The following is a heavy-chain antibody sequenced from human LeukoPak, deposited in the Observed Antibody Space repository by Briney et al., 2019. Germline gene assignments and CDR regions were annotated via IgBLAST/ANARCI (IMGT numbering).Heavy chain of an antibody. J-gene: IGHJ4*02. Sequence: GGSLRLSCAASGLTFTSYSMGWVRQAPGKGLEWVSGTSDRGDYTYYADSVKGRFTISRDNSKNTLYLQMNSLRAEDTAVYYCAKDLGYYDSSGYLSFDYWGQGTLVTVSS. CDR1: GLTFTSYS. CDR3: AKDLGYYDSSGYLSFDY. D-gene: IGHD3-22*01. V-gene: IGHV3-23*01. CDR2: TSDRGDYT.